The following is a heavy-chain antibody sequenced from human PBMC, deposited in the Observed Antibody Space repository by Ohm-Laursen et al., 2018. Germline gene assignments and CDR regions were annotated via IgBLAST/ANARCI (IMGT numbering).Heavy chain of an antibody. CDR2: INPNTGGT. CDR3: ARVVSTLRYFDWLPEEYFDY. Sequence: ASVKVSCKASGYTFTVNYIHWVRQAPGQGLEWMGWINPNTGGTNYAQKFRGRVTMTRDTSITTAYMELSRLSSDDTAVYFCARVVSTLRYFDWLPEEYFDYWGQGTPVTVSS. D-gene: IGHD3-9*01. CDR1: GYTFTVNY. J-gene: IGHJ4*02. V-gene: IGHV1-2*02.